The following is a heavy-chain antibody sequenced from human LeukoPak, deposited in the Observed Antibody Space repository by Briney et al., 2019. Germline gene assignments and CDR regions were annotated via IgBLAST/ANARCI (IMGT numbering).Heavy chain of an antibody. Sequence: KPSETLSLTCTVSGGSISSYYWSWIRQPAGKGPEWIGRIYTSGSTNYNPSLKSRVTMSVDTSKNQFSLKLSSVTAADTAVYYCARSDSSGYYDAFDIWGQGTMVTVSS. D-gene: IGHD3-22*01. CDR1: GGSISSYY. CDR2: IYTSGST. J-gene: IGHJ3*02. CDR3: ARSDSSGYYDAFDI. V-gene: IGHV4-4*07.